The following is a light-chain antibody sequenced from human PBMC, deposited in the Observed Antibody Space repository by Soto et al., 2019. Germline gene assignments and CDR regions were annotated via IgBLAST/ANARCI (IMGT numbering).Light chain of an antibody. CDR1: QSVSSIY. J-gene: IGKJ4*01. V-gene: IGKV3-20*01. Sequence: EIVMTQSPTILSVSPGERATLSCRASQSVSSIYLAWYQQKPGQAPRLLIYGASSRATGIPDRFSGSGSGTDFTLTISRLEPEDFAVYYCQQYGSSALTFGGGTKVDIK. CDR3: QQYGSSALT. CDR2: GAS.